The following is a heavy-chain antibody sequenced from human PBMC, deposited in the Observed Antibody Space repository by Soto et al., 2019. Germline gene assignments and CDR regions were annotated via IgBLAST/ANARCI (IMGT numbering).Heavy chain of an antibody. Sequence: GGSLRLSCAASGFTFSSYAMHWVRQAPGKGLEWVAVISYDGSNKYYADSVKGRFTISRDNSKNTLYLQMNSLRAEDTAVYYCARGSDSSGYYYFDYWGQGTLVTVSS. CDR2: ISYDGSNK. V-gene: IGHV3-30-3*01. J-gene: IGHJ4*02. CDR1: GFTFSSYA. CDR3: ARGSDSSGYYYFDY. D-gene: IGHD3-22*01.